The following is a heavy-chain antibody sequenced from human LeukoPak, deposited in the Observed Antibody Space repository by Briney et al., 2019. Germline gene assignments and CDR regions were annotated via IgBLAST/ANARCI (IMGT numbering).Heavy chain of an antibody. V-gene: IGHV3-33*01. D-gene: IGHD4-17*01. CDR1: GFTFSSYG. Sequence: GGSLRLSCAASGFTFSSYGMHWVRQAPGKGLEWVAVIWYDGSNKYYADSVKGRFTISRDNSKNTLYLQMNSLRAEDTAVYYCAREDYGDSKIDYWGQGTLVTVSS. J-gene: IGHJ4*02. CDR3: AREDYGDSKIDY. CDR2: IWYDGSNK.